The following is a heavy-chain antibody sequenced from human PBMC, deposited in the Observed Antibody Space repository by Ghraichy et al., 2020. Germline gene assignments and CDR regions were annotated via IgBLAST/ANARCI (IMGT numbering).Heavy chain of an antibody. J-gene: IGHJ4*02. V-gene: IGHV3-74*01. Sequence: GGSLRLSCAASGFTFSSYWMHWVRQAPGKGLVWVSRINSDGSTTTYADSVKGRFTISRDNAKNTLHLQMNSLRAEDTAVYYCVRGYYYDSTGFATLGDYWGQGTLVTVSS. CDR3: VRGYYYDSTGFATLGDY. CDR1: GFTFSSYW. CDR2: INSDGSTT. D-gene: IGHD3-22*01.